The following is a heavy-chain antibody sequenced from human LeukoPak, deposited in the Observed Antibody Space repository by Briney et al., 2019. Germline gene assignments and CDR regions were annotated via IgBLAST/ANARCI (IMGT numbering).Heavy chain of an antibody. D-gene: IGHD5-12*01. CDR2: ISAYNGNT. CDR1: GYTFTSYG. Sequence: ASVKVSCTASGYTFTSYGISWVRQAPGQGLEWMGWISAYNGNTNYAQKLQGRVTMTTDTSTSTAYMELRSLRSDDTAVYYCARDRAVATAAPTDYWGQGTLVTVSS. J-gene: IGHJ4*02. CDR3: ARDRAVATAAPTDY. V-gene: IGHV1-18*01.